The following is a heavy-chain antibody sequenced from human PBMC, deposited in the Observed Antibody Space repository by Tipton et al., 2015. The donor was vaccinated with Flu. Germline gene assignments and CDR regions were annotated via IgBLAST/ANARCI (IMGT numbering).Heavy chain of an antibody. CDR2: IYHSGST. V-gene: IGHV4-4*02. J-gene: IGHJ3*02. CDR1: GGSISSNNW. Sequence: GLVKPSGTLSLTCAVSGGSISSNNWWSWVRQVPGKGLEWIGQIYHSGSTNYNPSLKSRVTISIDKSKNQFSLNMRSVTAADTAVYYCAREWSDYYDSSEGDAFDIWGQGTMVTVSS. CDR3: AREWSDYYDSSEGDAFDI. D-gene: IGHD3-22*01.